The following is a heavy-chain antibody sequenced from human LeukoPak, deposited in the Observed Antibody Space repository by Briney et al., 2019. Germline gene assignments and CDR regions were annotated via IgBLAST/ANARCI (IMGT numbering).Heavy chain of an antibody. CDR2: ISGSGGST. CDR1: GFTFSSYA. J-gene: IGHJ4*02. V-gene: IGHV3-23*01. CDR3: AKVKPRGYSGYVYFDY. D-gene: IGHD5-12*01. Sequence: GGSLRLSCAATGFTFSSYAMSWVRQAPRKGLEWVSAISGSGGSTYYADSVKGRFTISRDNSKNTLYLQMNSLGAEDTAVYYCAKVKPRGYSGYVYFDYWGQGTLVTVSS.